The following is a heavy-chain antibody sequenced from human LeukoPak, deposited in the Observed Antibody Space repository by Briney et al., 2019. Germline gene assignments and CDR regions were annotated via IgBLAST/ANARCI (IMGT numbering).Heavy chain of an antibody. J-gene: IGHJ3*02. CDR1: GYTLTELS. CDR2: FDPEDGET. Sequence: ASVKVSCKVSGYTLTELSMHWVRQAPGKGLEWMGGFDPEDGETIYAQKLQGRVTMTEDTSTDTAYMELSSLRSEDTAVYYCATGLVVPAAHDAFDIWGQGTMVTVSS. V-gene: IGHV1-24*01. D-gene: IGHD2-2*01. CDR3: ATGLVVPAAHDAFDI.